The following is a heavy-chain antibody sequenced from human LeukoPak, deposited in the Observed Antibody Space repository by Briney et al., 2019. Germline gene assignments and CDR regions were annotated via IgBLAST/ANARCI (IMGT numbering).Heavy chain of an antibody. Sequence: GGSLRLSCAASGFTFSCYAMSWVRQAPGKGLEWVSAISGSGGSTYYADSVKGRFTISRDNSKNTLYLQMNSLRAEDTAVYYCAKSSGVRYYDSSCYFDYWGQGTLVTVSS. J-gene: IGHJ4*02. CDR1: GFTFSCYA. CDR2: ISGSGGST. V-gene: IGHV3-23*01. CDR3: AKSSGVRYYDSSCYFDY. D-gene: IGHD3-22*01.